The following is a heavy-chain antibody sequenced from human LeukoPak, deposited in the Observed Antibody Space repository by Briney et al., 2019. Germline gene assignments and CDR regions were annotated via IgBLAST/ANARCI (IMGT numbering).Heavy chain of an antibody. J-gene: IGHJ6*03. V-gene: IGHV4-34*01. Sequence: SETLSLTCGVYGGSISGYDWSWVRQSPGKGLEWMGEINESGRTNYNPSLKSRVTISVDVSKNQFSLNLNSMSAADTAVYFCARGLYWGSAGNGICYMDVWGTGTTVTVSS. CDR2: INESGRT. D-gene: IGHD7-27*01. CDR3: ARGLYWGSAGNGICYMDV. CDR1: GGSISGYD.